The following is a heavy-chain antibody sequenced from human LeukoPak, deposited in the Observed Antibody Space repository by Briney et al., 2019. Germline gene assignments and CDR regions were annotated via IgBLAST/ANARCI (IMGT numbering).Heavy chain of an antibody. V-gene: IGHV3-30-3*01. CDR1: GFTFSSYA. D-gene: IGHD2-15*01. CDR3: ARENDDIVVVVAATAYFDY. CDR2: ISYDGSNK. Sequence: GGSLGLSCAASGFTFSSYAMHWVRQAPGKGLEWVAVISYDGSNKYYADSVKGRFTISRDNSKNTLYLQMNSLRAEDTAVYYCARENDDIVVVVAATAYFDYWGQGTLVTVSS. J-gene: IGHJ4*02.